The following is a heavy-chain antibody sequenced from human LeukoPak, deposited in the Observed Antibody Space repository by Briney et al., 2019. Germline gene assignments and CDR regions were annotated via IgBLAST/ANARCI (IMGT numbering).Heavy chain of an antibody. CDR3: ARVPRYCSGRSCYWVDY. CDR1: GYTFTGYY. J-gene: IGHJ4*02. D-gene: IGHD2-15*01. Sequence: ASVKVSCKASGYTFTGYYMHWVRQAPGQGLEWMGRINPNSCGTNYAQKFQGRVTMTRDTSISTAYMELSRLRSDDTAVYYCARVPRYCSGRSCYWVDYWGQGTLVTVSS. CDR2: INPNSCGT. V-gene: IGHV1-2*06.